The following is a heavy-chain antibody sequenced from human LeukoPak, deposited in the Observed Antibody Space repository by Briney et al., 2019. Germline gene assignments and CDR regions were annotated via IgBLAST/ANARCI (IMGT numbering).Heavy chain of an antibody. D-gene: IGHD3-22*01. Sequence: PETLSLTCTVSGGSISSYYWSWIRQPPGKGLEWIGYIYYSGSTNYNPSLKSRVTISVDTSKNQFSLKLSSVAAADTAVYYCARGGRYYYDSSGYLVYWGQGTLVTVSS. V-gene: IGHV4-59*01. CDR3: ARGGRYYYDSSGYLVY. J-gene: IGHJ4*02. CDR1: GGSISSYY. CDR2: IYYSGST.